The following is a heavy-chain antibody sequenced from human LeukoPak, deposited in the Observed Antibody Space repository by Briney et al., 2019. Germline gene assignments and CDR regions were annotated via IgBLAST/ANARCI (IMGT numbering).Heavy chain of an antibody. V-gene: IGHV4-4*07. CDR1: GNSFGDYY. Sequence: RSSETLSLTCPVSGNSFGDYYWGWIRQPAGRGREWIGRIYTSGSTTYNHSLKSRVTMSVDTSKSQFSLNLMSVTAADTAVYYCTRDTGTTGEVKFDPWGQGTLVTVSS. CDR3: TRDTGTTGEVKFDP. CDR2: IYTSGST. J-gene: IGHJ5*02. D-gene: IGHD4-17*01.